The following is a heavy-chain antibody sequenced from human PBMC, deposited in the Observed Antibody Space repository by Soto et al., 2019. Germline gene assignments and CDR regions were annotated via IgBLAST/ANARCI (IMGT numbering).Heavy chain of an antibody. J-gene: IGHJ3*01. CDR3: AKDRLWGSSDRGAPDDFEV. CDR1: GGSISSRNW. V-gene: IGHV4-4*02. Sequence: TLSLTCTVSGGSISSRNWWSWLRQSPTKGLEWIGEIYQSGSTNYNPSLESRVTISVDKSKNQFSLELTSLTAADTAVYYCAKDRLWGSSDRGAPDDFEVWGQGTMVTVSS. D-gene: IGHD6-6*01. CDR2: IYQSGST.